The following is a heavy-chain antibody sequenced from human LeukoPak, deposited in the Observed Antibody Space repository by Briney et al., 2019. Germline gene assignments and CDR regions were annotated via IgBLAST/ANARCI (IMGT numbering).Heavy chain of an antibody. CDR3: AREPYSYGFDY. CDR2: ISSSSSSI. V-gene: IGHV3-48*01. Sequence: AGSLRLSCAASGFTFSSYSMNWVRQAPGKGLEWVSYISSSSSSIYYADSVKGRFTISRDNAKNSLYLQMNGLRAEDTAAYYCAREPYSYGFDYWGQGTLVTVSS. D-gene: IGHD5-18*01. CDR1: GFTFSSYS. J-gene: IGHJ4*02.